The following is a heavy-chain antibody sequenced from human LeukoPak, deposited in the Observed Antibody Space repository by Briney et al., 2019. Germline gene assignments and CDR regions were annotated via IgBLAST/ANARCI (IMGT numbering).Heavy chain of an antibody. Sequence: GGSLRLSCAASGFTSSSYAMSWVRQAPGKGLEWVSAISGSGGSTYYADSVKGRFTISRDNSKNTLYLQMNSLRAEDTAVYYCAKARAGMYSSGWYSDAFDIWGQGTMVTVSS. J-gene: IGHJ3*02. D-gene: IGHD6-19*01. CDR3: AKARAGMYSSGWYSDAFDI. CDR2: ISGSGGST. V-gene: IGHV3-23*01. CDR1: GFTSSSYA.